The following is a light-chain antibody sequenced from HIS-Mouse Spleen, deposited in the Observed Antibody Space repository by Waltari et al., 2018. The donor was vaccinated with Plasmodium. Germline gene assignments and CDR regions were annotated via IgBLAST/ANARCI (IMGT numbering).Light chain of an antibody. CDR1: QGISCY. V-gene: IGKV1-8*01. Sequence: AIRMTQSPSSFSASTGDGVTITCRARQGISCYLAWYQQKPGKAPKLLIYAASTLQSGVPSRFSGSGSGTDFTLTISCLQSEDFATYYCQQYYSYPYTFGQGTKLEIK. CDR2: AAS. CDR3: QQYYSYPYT. J-gene: IGKJ2*01.